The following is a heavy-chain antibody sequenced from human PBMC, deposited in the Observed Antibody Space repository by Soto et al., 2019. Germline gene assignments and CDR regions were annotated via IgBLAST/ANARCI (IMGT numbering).Heavy chain of an antibody. Sequence: PGGSLRLSCAASGLSLRSYSVNWVRQAPGKGLEWVSSISSSSSYIYYADSVKGRFTISRDNAKNSLYLQMNSLRAEDTAVYYCARDISHPTFDYWGQGTLVTVSS. CDR1: GLSLRSYS. D-gene: IGHD3-9*01. CDR2: ISSSSSYI. CDR3: ARDISHPTFDY. J-gene: IGHJ4*02. V-gene: IGHV3-21*01.